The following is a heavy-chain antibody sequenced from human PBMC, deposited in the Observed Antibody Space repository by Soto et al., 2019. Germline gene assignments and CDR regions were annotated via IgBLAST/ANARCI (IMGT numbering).Heavy chain of an antibody. D-gene: IGHD3-3*01. J-gene: IGHJ6*02. Sequence: PGGSLRLSCAASGFTFSSYAMHWVRQAPGKGLEWVAAISYDGSNKNYADSVKGRFTISRDNSKNTLYLQMNSLRAEDTAVYYCARGYDFWSGYYYPYGMDVWGQGTTVTVSS. CDR1: GFTFSSYA. V-gene: IGHV3-30-3*01. CDR3: ARGYDFWSGYYYPYGMDV. CDR2: ISYDGSNK.